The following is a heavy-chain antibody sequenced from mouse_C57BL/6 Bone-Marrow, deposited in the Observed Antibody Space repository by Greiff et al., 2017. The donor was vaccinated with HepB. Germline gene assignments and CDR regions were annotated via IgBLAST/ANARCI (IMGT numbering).Heavy chain of an antibody. CDR2: ISDGGSYT. J-gene: IGHJ3*01. CDR1: GFTFSSYA. CDR3: AREGYGSSPWFAY. D-gene: IGHD1-1*01. Sequence: EVQVVESGGGLVKPGGSLKLSCAASGFTFSSYAMSWVRQTPEKRLEWVATISDGGSYTYYPDNVKGRFTISRDNAKNNLYLQMSHLKSEDTAMYYCAREGYGSSPWFAYWGQGTLVTVSA. V-gene: IGHV5-4*01.